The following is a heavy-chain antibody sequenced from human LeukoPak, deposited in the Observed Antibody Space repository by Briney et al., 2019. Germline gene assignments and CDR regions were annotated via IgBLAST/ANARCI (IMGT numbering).Heavy chain of an antibody. Sequence: GGSLRLSCAASGFTFSSYAMSWVRQAPGKGLEWVSGISGSGGSTYYADSVKGRFTISRDNSKNTLYLQMNSLRAEDTAVYYCARSRGPNTFGGVHDYWGQGTLVTVSS. J-gene: IGHJ4*02. CDR2: ISGSGGST. V-gene: IGHV3-23*01. CDR3: ARSRGPNTFGGVHDY. D-gene: IGHD3-16*01. CDR1: GFTFSSYA.